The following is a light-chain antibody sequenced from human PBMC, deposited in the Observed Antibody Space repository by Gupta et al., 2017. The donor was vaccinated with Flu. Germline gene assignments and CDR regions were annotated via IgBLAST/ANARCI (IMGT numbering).Light chain of an antibody. CDR3: QSADNSGLDVV. CDR1: PLRKQF. J-gene: IGLJ2*01. CDR2: KDN. Sequence: SDELTQPPSVSVSPGQTATITCFGEPLRKQFVYWYQQKPCQAPILVIYKDNERPSGTPERFSGSSSGTTVTLTISAVQAEDEADYYCQSADNSGLDVVFGGGTKLTVL. V-gene: IGLV3-25*02.